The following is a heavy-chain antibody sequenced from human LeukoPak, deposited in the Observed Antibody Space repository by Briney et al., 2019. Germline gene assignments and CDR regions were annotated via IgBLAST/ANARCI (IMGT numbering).Heavy chain of an antibody. CDR1: GGSLSNYY. D-gene: IGHD5-12*01. CDR2: IYTSGST. J-gene: IGHJ5*02. CDR3: ARCPVDGRATSGRRWFDR. Sequence: PSETLSLTCSVSGGSLSNYYWTWIRQPAGKGLEWIGRIYTSGSTDYNPSLKRRLTMSVDTFKNQFSLKMSSVTAAGAAVYYCARCPVDGRATSGRRWFDRWGQGTLVTVSS. V-gene: IGHV4-4*07.